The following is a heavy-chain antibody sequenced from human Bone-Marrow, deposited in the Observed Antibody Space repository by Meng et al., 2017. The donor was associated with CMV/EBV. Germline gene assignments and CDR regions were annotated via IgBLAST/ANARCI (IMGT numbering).Heavy chain of an antibody. CDR1: GYSISSGYY. CDR2: IYHSGST. V-gene: IGHV4-38-2*02. J-gene: IGHJ6*01. CDR3: TTGQGRYFWSGYWYV. Sequence: GSLRLSCTVSGYSISSGYYWGWIRQPPGKGLEWIGSIYHSGSTYYNPSLKSRVTIAVDTSKNQFSLKLSSVTAADTAVYYFTTGQGRYFWSGYWYVWGQGTTVAVSS. D-gene: IGHD3-3*01.